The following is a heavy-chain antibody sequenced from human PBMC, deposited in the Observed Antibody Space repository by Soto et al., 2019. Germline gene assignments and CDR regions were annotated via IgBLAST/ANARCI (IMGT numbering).Heavy chain of an antibody. CDR3: ARDCLVRGVTTLDY. D-gene: IGHD3-10*01. CDR1: GFKFDVYV. CDR2: VSFDGAYT. V-gene: IGHV3-30-3*01. J-gene: IGHJ4*02. Sequence: PGGSLRLSCAASGFKFDVYVLHWVRQAPGKGLEWVAVVSFDGAYTFYGQSVRGRSTVSRDNSRNTLYLQMNSLRAEDTAVYYCARDCLVRGVTTLDYWGQGTLVTVSS.